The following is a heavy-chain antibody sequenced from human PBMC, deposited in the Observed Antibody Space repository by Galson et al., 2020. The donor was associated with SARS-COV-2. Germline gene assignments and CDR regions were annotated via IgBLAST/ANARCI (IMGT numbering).Heavy chain of an antibody. V-gene: IGHV4-34*01. J-gene: IGHJ3*02. Sequence: SETLSLTCAVYGGSFSDYYWSWIRQPPGKGLEWIGEVNHSGSTNYYNPSLKSRVTISLDTSKNQFSLRLSSVTAADTAVYYCARLHYGEYAPEAFDIWGPGTRVTVAS. CDR3: ARLHYGEYAPEAFDI. CDR1: GGSFSDYY. CDR2: VNHSGST. D-gene: IGHD4-17*01.